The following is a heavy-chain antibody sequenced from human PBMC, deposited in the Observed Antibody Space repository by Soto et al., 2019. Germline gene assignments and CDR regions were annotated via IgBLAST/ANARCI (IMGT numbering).Heavy chain of an antibody. CDR2: INAGNGNT. D-gene: IGHD6-19*01. CDR1: GYTFTSYS. J-gene: IGHJ4*01. V-gene: IGHV1-3*01. Sequence: ASVKVSCKASGYTFTSYSMHWVRQAPGQRLEWMGWINAGNGNTKYSQKFQGRVTITRDTSASTAYMELSSLRSEDTALYYCARLWRSSGSDYWGQGTLVTVSS. CDR3: ARLWRSSGSDY.